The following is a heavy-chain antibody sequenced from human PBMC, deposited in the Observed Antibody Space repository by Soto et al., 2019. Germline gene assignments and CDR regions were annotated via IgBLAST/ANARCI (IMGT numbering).Heavy chain of an antibody. D-gene: IGHD3-3*01. CDR2: IYSGGPT. CDR1: GFSVSSTY. J-gene: IGHJ6*02. CDR3: ARARGFWNGYYYHYYGLDV. V-gene: IGHV3-53*01. Sequence: SLRLSCAASGFSVSSTYMTWVRQAPGKGLEWVSVIYSGGPTYYADSVKGRFTISRDNSKNTLYLQMNSLRAEDTAVYYCARARGFWNGYYYHYYGLDVWGQGTTVTVSS.